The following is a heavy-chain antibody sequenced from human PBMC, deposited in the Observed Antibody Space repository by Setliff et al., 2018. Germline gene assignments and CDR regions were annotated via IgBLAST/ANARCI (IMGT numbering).Heavy chain of an antibody. CDR3: AREVAGTYHYFDP. D-gene: IGHD6-19*01. CDR2: IYFSGST. Sequence: LSLTCTVSGGSIDSGDYYWNWIRQPPGKGLEWIGYIYFSGSTYYNPSLKSRVTLSLDTSKNQFSLKLNSVTAADTALYFCAREVAGTYHYFDPWGQGTLVTV. V-gene: IGHV4-30-4*08. CDR1: GGSIDSGDYY. J-gene: IGHJ5*02.